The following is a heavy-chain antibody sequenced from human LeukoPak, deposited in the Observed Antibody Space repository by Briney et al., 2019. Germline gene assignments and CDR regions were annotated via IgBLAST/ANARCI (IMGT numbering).Heavy chain of an antibody. Sequence: SETLSLTCTVSGGSISSSSYYWGWIRQPPGKGLEWIGSIYYSGSTYYNPSLKSRVTISVDTSKNQFSLKLSSVTAADTAVYYCARDLSRYSYGTGYYFDYWGQGTLVTVSS. CDR3: ARDLSRYSYGTGYYFDY. V-gene: IGHV4-39*07. D-gene: IGHD5-18*01. CDR2: IYYSGST. J-gene: IGHJ4*02. CDR1: GGSISSSSYY.